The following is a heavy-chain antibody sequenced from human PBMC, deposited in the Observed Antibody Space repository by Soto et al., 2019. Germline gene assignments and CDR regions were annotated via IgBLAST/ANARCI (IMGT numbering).Heavy chain of an antibody. CDR1: GRTFSSYA. V-gene: IGHV1-69*01. CDR2: IIPIFGTA. D-gene: IGHD3-10*01. J-gene: IGHJ6*04. CDR3: ARAAEGGRGTINNNNYYCRDV. Sequence: VKVSCKASGRTFSSYAISWVRQDPGPGLEWMGGIIPIFGTANYAQKCQGRVTITAVGYTNTCYMGRSSRRSENRSVYYCARAAEGGRGTINNNNYYCRDVWHKETTFTTSS.